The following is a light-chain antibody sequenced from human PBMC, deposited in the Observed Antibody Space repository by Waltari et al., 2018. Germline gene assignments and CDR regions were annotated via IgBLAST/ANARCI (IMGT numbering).Light chain of an antibody. CDR2: KAS. CDR1: QSLSTW. Sequence: DIQMTQSPSTLSASVGDRVTITCRASQSLSTWLAWYQQKPGEAPKLLIYKASILESGVPSRFSGSGSVTEFTLTISSLQPYDFATYYCQQYNTYSYTFGQGTKVEI. V-gene: IGKV1-5*03. CDR3: QQYNTYSYT. J-gene: IGKJ2*01.